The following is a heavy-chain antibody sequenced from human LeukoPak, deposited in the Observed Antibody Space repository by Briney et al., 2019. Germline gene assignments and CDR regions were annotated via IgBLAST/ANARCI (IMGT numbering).Heavy chain of an antibody. CDR1: GFTFSSYA. Sequence: GGSLRLSCGASGFTFSSYAMSWVRQAPGKGLEWVSAISGSGGSTYYADSVKGRFTISRDNSKNTLYLQMNSLRAEDTAVYYCAKDARGARDGYKRKHDAFDIWGQGTMVTVSS. CDR2: ISGSGGST. D-gene: IGHD5-24*01. V-gene: IGHV3-23*01. J-gene: IGHJ3*02. CDR3: AKDARGARDGYKRKHDAFDI.